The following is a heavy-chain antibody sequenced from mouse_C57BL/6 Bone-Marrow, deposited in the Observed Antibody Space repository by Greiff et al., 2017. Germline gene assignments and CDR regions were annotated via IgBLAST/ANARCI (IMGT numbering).Heavy chain of an antibody. D-gene: IGHD1-1*02. CDR2: RRNKANDYTT. CDR1: GFTFSDFY. CDR3: ARDANYSWAMDY. Sequence: EVQLVESGGGLVQSGRSLRLSCATSGFTFSDFYMEWVRQAPGKGLEWIAARRNKANDYTTEYSASVKGRFIVSRDTSQSILYLQMNALRAEDTAIYYCARDANYSWAMDYWGQGTSVTVSS. J-gene: IGHJ4*01. V-gene: IGHV7-1*01.